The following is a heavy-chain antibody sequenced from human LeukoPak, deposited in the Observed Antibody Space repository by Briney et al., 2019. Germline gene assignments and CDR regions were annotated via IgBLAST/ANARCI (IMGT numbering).Heavy chain of an antibody. V-gene: IGHV4-59*01. J-gene: IGHJ4*02. CDR2: IYYSGST. D-gene: IGHD3-9*01. CDR1: GGSISSYY. CDR3: ARLDFDWFLDY. Sequence: PSETLSLTCTVSGGSISSYYWSWIRQPPGKGLEWIGYIYYSGSTNYNPSLKSRVTISVDTSKNQFSLKLSSVTAADTAVYYCARLDFDWFLDYWGQGTLVTVSS.